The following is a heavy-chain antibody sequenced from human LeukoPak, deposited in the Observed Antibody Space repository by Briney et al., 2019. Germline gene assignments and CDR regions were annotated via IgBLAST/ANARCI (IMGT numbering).Heavy chain of an antibody. CDR1: GGTFSSYA. J-gene: IGHJ6*03. CDR2: IIPIFGTA. Sequence: SVKVSCKASGGTFSSYAISWVRQAPGQGLEWMGGIIPIFGTANYAQKFQGRVTITADESTSTAYMELSSLRSEDTAVYYCARSPHYYDSSGPPYYYYYMDVWGKGTTVTISS. D-gene: IGHD3-22*01. CDR3: ARSPHYYDSSGPPYYYYYMDV. V-gene: IGHV1-69*13.